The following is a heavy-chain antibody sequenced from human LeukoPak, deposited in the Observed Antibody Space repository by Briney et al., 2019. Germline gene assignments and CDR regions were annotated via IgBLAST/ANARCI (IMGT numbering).Heavy chain of an antibody. CDR3: ARGGLDYYGSGSSSLDN. Sequence: SVKVSCKASGDTFSNSAISWVRQAPGQGLEWMGRITPIIGIANYAQKFQGRVTIIADKSTTTAYMELSSLTSEDTAVYYCARGGLDYYGSGSSSLDNWGRGTLVTVSS. CDR1: GDTFSNSA. V-gene: IGHV1-69*04. D-gene: IGHD3-10*01. J-gene: IGHJ4*02. CDR2: ITPIIGIA.